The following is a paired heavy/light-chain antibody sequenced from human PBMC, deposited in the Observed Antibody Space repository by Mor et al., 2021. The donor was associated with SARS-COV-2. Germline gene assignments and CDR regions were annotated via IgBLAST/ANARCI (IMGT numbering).Heavy chain of an antibody. J-gene: IGHJ6*02. CDR3: ARDFETYAFDV. CDR1: GFRFSEFR. D-gene: IGHD3-9*01. V-gene: IGHV3-30-3*01. CDR2: ISYSGNNE. Sequence: QGQLVQSGGGLVQPGGSLRLSCVAYGFRFSEFRMNWVRQAPGKGLEWMAVISYSGNNEDYATSVKGRFTISRDNSKDTLFLQMDSLTIDDTAVYYCARDFETYAFDVWGQGTTVTVSS.
Light chain of an antibody. J-gene: IGLJ2*01. V-gene: IGLV1-51*01. Sequence: QSVLTQPPSLSAAPGQKVSISCSGSSSNIGRNYVTWYRQFPGTAPKLLIYDNYKRPSGIPDRFSASKSDTSVTLGITGLQTGDEADYYCATWDSGLDAMIFGEGTRLTVL. CDR1: SSNIGRNY. CDR2: DNY. CDR3: ATWDSGLDAMI.